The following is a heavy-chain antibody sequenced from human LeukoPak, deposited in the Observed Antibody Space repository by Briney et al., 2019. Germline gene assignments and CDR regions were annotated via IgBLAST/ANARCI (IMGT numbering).Heavy chain of an antibody. CDR2: IYHSGST. Sequence: AXXGYSIXSGXXWGWIRPPPGKXXEWIGSIYHSGSTYYNPSLKSRVTISVDTSKNQFSLKLSSVTAADTAVYYCARLGGLRAFDIWGQGTMVTVSS. CDR3: ARLGGLRAFDI. J-gene: IGHJ3*02. CDR1: GYSIXSGXX. D-gene: IGHD5-12*01. V-gene: IGHV4-38-2*01.